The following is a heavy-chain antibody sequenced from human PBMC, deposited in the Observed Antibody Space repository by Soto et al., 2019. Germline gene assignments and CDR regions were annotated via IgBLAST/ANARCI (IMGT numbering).Heavy chain of an antibody. J-gene: IGHJ6*02. Sequence: GGSLRLSCTASGFTFGDYAMSWFRQAPGKGLEWVGFIRSKAYGGTTEYAASVKGRFTISRDDSKSIAYLQMNSLKTEDTAVYYCTLDILTGYPPTYYYGMDVWGQGTTVTVSS. V-gene: IGHV3-49*03. CDR1: GFTFGDYA. CDR3: TLDILTGYPPTYYYGMDV. D-gene: IGHD3-9*01. CDR2: IRSKAYGGTT.